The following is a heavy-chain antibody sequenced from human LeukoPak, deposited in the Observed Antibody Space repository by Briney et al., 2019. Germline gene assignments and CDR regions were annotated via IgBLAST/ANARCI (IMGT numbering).Heavy chain of an antibody. D-gene: IGHD3-9*01. CDR2: ISGSGGST. CDR1: GFTFSSYA. CDR3: ATRLGYDILTGSPL. J-gene: IGHJ4*02. Sequence: GGSLRLSRAASGFTFSSYAMSWVRQAPGKGLEWVSAISGSGGSTYYADSVKGRFTISRDNSKNTLYLQMNSLRAEDTAVYYCATRLGYDILTGSPLGGQGTLVTVSS. V-gene: IGHV3-23*01.